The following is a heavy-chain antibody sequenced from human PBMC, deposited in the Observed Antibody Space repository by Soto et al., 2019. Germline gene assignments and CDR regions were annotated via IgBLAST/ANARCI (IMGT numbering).Heavy chain of an antibody. CDR2: IYYSGST. Sequence: SETLSLTCTVSGGSISSYYWSWIRQPPGKGLEWIGYIYYSGSTNYNPSLKSRVTISVDTSKNQFSLKLSSVTAADTAVYYCARGIEVAGRFDYWGQGTLVTVSS. CDR1: GGSISSYY. V-gene: IGHV4-59*01. J-gene: IGHJ4*02. D-gene: IGHD6-19*01. CDR3: ARGIEVAGRFDY.